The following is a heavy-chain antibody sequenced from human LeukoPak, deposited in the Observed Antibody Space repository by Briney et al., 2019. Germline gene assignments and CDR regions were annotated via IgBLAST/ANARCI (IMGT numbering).Heavy chain of an antibody. Sequence: SQTLSLTCTVSGGSISSGGYYWSWIRQHPGKGLEWIGYIYYSGSTNYNPSLKSRVTVSVDTSKNQFSLKLSSVTAADTAVYYCARGQWLPLDAFDIWGQGTMVTVSS. J-gene: IGHJ3*02. CDR3: ARGQWLPLDAFDI. CDR1: GGSISSGGYY. V-gene: IGHV4-61*08. D-gene: IGHD6-19*01. CDR2: IYYSGST.